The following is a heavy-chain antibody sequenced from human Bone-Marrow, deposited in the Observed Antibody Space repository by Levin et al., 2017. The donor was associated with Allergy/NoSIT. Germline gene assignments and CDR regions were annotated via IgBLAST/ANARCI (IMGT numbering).Heavy chain of an antibody. CDR1: GASFSGYY. CDR3: ARGRVGMVRRVIKTPTPYYFGD. Sequence: SETLSLTCAVSGASFSGYYWSWIRQSPGKGLECIGEINHYGDTKYNPSLRSRVTMSVDKSKEEFSLNLASVTAADTAVYYCARGRVGMVRRVIKTPTPYYFGDWGQGVLVSVSS. D-gene: IGHD3-10*01. CDR2: INHYGDT. V-gene: IGHV4-34*01. J-gene: IGHJ4*02.